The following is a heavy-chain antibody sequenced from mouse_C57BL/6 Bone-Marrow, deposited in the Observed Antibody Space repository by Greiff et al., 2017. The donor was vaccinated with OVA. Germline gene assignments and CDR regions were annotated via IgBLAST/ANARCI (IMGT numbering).Heavy chain of an antibody. CDR2: INPSTGGT. J-gene: IGHJ1*03. CDR1: GYSFTGYY. Sequence: VQLQQSGPELVKPGASVKISCKASGYSFTGYYMHWVKQSPETSLEWIGEINPSTGGTTSNQQFKAKATLTVDKSSSTAYMQLKSLTSEDSAVYYGARPTTDWYFDVWGTGTTVTVSS. V-gene: IGHV1-42*01. CDR3: ARPTTDWYFDV. D-gene: IGHD4-1*02.